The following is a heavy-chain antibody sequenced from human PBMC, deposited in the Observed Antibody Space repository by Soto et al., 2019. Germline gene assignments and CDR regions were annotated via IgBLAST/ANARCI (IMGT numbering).Heavy chain of an antibody. V-gene: IGHV1-18*01. CDR3: ARDAMIVVVITPDDAFEI. CDR1: GYTFTSYG. CDR2: ISAYNGNT. J-gene: IGHJ3*02. D-gene: IGHD3-22*01. Sequence: ASVKVSCKASGYTFTSYGISWVRQAPGQGLEWMGWISAYNGNTNYAQKLQGRVTMTTDTSTSTAYMELRSLRSDDTAVYYCARDAMIVVVITPDDAFEIWGQGTLVTGSS.